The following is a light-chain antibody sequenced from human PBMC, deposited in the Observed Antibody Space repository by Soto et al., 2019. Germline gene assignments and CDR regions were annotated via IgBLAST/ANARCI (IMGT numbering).Light chain of an antibody. CDR2: EVS. J-gene: IGLJ2*01. CDR1: NSDVGSSIY. CDR3: SSFTTIGTLV. Sequence: QSALTQPASVSGSPGQSITISCTGTNSDVGSSIYVSWYQQHPGKAPKLVMFEVSNRPSGISDRFSGSKSGITASLTISGLQAEDEDDYYCSSFTTIGTLVFGGGTKLTVL. V-gene: IGLV2-14*01.